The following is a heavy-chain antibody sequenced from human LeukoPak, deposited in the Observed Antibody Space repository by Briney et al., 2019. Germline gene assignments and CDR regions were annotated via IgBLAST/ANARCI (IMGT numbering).Heavy chain of an antibody. J-gene: IGHJ4*02. CDR3: ARSVAPVAAADFDY. Sequence: PSETLSLTCTVSGGSIGSYYWSWIRQPPGKGLEWIGYIYYSGSTNYNPSLKSRVTISVDTSKNQFSLTLNSVTAADTAVYYCARSVAPVAAADFDYWGQGTLVTVSS. V-gene: IGHV4-59*01. CDR2: IYYSGST. CDR1: GGSIGSYY. D-gene: IGHD6-19*01.